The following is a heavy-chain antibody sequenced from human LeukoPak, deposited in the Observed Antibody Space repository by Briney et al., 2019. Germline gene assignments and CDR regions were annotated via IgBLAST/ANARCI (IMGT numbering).Heavy chain of an antibody. J-gene: IGHJ4*02. CDR3: ARQYSYGFNFFDY. D-gene: IGHD5-18*01. CDR1: GGTLSSYA. V-gene: IGHV1-69*13. CDR2: IIPIFGTA. Sequence: GASVKVSCKASGGTLSSYAISWVRQAPGQGLEWMGGIIPIFGTANYAQKFQGRVTITADESTSTAYMELSSLRSEDTAVYYCARQYSYGFNFFDYWGQGTLVTVSS.